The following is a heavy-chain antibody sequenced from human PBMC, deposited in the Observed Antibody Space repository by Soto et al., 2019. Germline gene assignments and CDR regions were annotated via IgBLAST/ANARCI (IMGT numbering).Heavy chain of an antibody. Sequence: VYLVESGGGLVEPGGSLRLSCEASGFMFRSYWMSWVRQAPGEGLEWVANIKQDGSEIHYLESVEGRITIFRDNARRSLFLQMNSLRAEDTAVYFCASYSGSYFPVGHDRWGQGTLVVVSS. D-gene: IGHD3-10*01. J-gene: IGHJ5*02. CDR1: GFMFRSYW. CDR2: IKQDGSEI. V-gene: IGHV3-7*01. CDR3: ASYSGSYFPVGHDR.